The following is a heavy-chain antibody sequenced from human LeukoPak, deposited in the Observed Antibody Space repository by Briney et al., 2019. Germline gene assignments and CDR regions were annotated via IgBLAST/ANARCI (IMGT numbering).Heavy chain of an antibody. J-gene: IGHJ4*02. V-gene: IGHV4-39*07. CDR3: ARATRRLWLGAPNYFDY. CDR1: GGSISSSSYY. CDR2: IYYSGST. D-gene: IGHD3-10*01. Sequence: SETLSLTCTVSGGSISSSSYYWGWIRQPPGKGLEWIGSIYYSGSTNYNPSLKSRVTISVDTSKNQFSLKLSSVTAADTAVYYCARATRRLWLGAPNYFDYWGQGTLVTVSS.